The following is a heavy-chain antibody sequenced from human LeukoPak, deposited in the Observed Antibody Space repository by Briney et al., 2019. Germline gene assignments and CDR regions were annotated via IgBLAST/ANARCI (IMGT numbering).Heavy chain of an antibody. D-gene: IGHD5-18*01. CDR3: AKVHSGYVYSNSFDY. CDR1: GFTFSSYG. Sequence: GGSLRLSCAASGFTFSSYGMSWVRQAPGKGLEWASAISGSGGSTYYADSVKGRFTISRDNSKNTLYLQMNSLRAEDTAVYYCAKVHSGYVYSNSFDYWGQGTLVTVSS. V-gene: IGHV3-23*01. CDR2: ISGSGGST. J-gene: IGHJ4*02.